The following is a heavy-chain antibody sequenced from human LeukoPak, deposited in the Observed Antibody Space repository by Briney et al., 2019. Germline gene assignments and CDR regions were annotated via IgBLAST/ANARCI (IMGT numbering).Heavy chain of an antibody. D-gene: IGHD6-13*01. Sequence: GGSLRLSCAASGFTFSSYAMSWVRQAPGKGLEWVSGISGSGGSTYYADSVKGRFTISRDNSKNTLYLQMNSLRAEDTAVYYXXXSGWAAAGDYFDYWGQGTLVTVSS. CDR2: ISGSGGST. V-gene: IGHV3-23*01. CDR1: GFTFSSYA. J-gene: IGHJ4*02. CDR3: XXSGWAAAGDYFDY.